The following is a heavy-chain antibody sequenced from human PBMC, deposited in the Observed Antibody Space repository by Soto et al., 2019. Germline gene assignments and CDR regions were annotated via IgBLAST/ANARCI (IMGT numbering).Heavy chain of an antibody. D-gene: IGHD6-13*01. CDR3: ARDETYSSSWFFDY. CDR1: GFDFSSFE. Sequence: GGSLRLSCAASGFDFSSFEMTWVRQAPGKGLEWVAVIWYDGSNKYYADSVKGRFTISRDNSKNTLYLQMNSLRAEDTAVYYCARDETYSSSWFFDYWGQGTLVTVSA. CDR2: IWYDGSNK. V-gene: IGHV3-33*08. J-gene: IGHJ4*02.